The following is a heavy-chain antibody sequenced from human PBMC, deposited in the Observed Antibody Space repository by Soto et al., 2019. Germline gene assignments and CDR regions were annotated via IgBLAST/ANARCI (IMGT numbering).Heavy chain of an antibody. CDR1: GFTFSDHY. J-gene: IGHJ4*02. V-gene: IGHV3-72*01. D-gene: IGHD1-26*01. CDR2: TRNKADSYTT. CDR3: ATGVVGPADY. Sequence: EVQLVESGGGLVQPGGSLRLSCAASGFTFSDHYMDWVRQAPGKGLQWVGRTRNKADSYTTEYAASVKGRFTISRDDSKNSLYLQIISLKSEVMAVYYCATGVVGPADYWGQGTLVTVSS.